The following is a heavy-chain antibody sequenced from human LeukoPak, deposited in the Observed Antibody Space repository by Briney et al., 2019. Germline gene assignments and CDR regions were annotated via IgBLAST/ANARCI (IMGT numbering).Heavy chain of an antibody. J-gene: IGHJ4*02. V-gene: IGHV3-23*01. Sequence: PGGSLRLSCAASGFTFTSYSMNWVRQAPGKGLKWVSTISGGGGSTYYADSVKGRFTISRDNSKNTLYLQVNSLRAEDTAVYYCAKGGKWDVPPFDYWGQGTLVTVSS. D-gene: IGHD1-26*01. CDR2: ISGGGGST. CDR3: AKGGKWDVPPFDY. CDR1: GFTFTSYS.